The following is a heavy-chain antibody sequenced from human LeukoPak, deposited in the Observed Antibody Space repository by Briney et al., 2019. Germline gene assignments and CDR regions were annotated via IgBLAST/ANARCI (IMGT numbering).Heavy chain of an antibody. V-gene: IGHV1-18*01. CDR2: ISAYNGNT. CDR3: ARDHFFSRVPKY. CDR1: GYTFTSYG. D-gene: IGHD3-3*01. J-gene: IGHJ4*02. Sequence: SSVKVSCKASGYTFTSYGISWVRQAPGRGLEWMGWISAYNGNTNYAQKLQGRVTMTTDTSTSTAYMELRSLRSDDTAVYYCARDHFFSRVPKYWGQGTLVTVSS.